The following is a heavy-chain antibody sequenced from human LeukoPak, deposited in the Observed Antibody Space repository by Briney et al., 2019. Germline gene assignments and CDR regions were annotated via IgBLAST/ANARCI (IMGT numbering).Heavy chain of an antibody. D-gene: IGHD4-17*01. Sequence: SETLSLTCTVSGYSISSGYYWGWIRQPPGKGLEWIGSIYYSGSTYYNPSLKSRVTISVDTSKNQFSLKLSSVTAADTAVYYCARDGHYGQFDYWGQGTLVTVSS. CDR3: ARDGHYGQFDY. CDR1: GYSISSGYY. CDR2: IYYSGST. J-gene: IGHJ4*02. V-gene: IGHV4-38-2*02.